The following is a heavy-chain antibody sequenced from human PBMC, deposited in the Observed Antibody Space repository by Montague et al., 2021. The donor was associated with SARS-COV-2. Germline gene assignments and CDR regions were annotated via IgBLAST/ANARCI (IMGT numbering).Heavy chain of an antibody. Sequence: SETLSLTCTVSGGSISSSSYYWGWIRQPPRKGLEWIGSLYYSGSTYYXPSLKIRVTISVYTSKNQFSLKLSSVTAADTAVYYCARVGRQQLVRLSGMDVWGQGTTVTVSS. CDR1: GGSISSSSYY. J-gene: IGHJ6*02. CDR3: ARVGRQQLVRLSGMDV. CDR2: LYYSGST. V-gene: IGHV4-39*07. D-gene: IGHD6-13*01.